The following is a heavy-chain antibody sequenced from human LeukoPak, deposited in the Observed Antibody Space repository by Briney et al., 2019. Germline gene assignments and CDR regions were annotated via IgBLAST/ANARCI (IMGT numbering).Heavy chain of an antibody. CDR2: ISSSSSYI. CDR1: GFTFRSYN. V-gene: IGHV3-21*01. D-gene: IGHD6-6*01. J-gene: IGHJ3*02. CDR3: ARDMRGVSSSSYAFDI. Sequence: GGSLRLSCAASGFTFRSYNMNWVRQAPGTGLEWVSSISSSSSYIYYADSVKGRFTISRDHAKDSLYLQMNSLRAEDTAVYYCARDMRGVSSSSYAFDIWGQGTMVTVSS.